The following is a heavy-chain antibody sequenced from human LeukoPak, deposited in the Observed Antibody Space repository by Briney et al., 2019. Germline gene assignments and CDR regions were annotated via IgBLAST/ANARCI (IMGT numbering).Heavy chain of an antibody. CDR3: ARGSYLDY. V-gene: IGHV1-18*01. Sequence: ASVKVSCKASGYTFTSYAMHWVRQAPGQRLEWMGWISAYNGNTNYAQKLQDRVTMTTDTSTSTAYMELRSLRSDDTAVYYCARGSYLDYWGQGTLVTVSS. CDR2: ISAYNGNT. J-gene: IGHJ4*02. CDR1: GYTFTSYA.